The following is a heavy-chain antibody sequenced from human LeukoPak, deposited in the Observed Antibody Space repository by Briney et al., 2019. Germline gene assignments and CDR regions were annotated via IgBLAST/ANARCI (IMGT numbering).Heavy chain of an antibody. V-gene: IGHV4-31*03. CDR2: MYYSGSP. D-gene: IGHD3-10*01. CDR1: GGSISSGSYF. J-gene: IGHJ4*02. CDR3: ARGSGVESLFDY. Sequence: PSETLSLTCTVSGGSISSGSYFWSWIRQHPGRGLEWIGYMYYSGSPYYNPSLKSRLNMSVDTSKNQLSLTLSSVTAADTAVYYCARGSGVESLFDYWGQGTLVTVSS.